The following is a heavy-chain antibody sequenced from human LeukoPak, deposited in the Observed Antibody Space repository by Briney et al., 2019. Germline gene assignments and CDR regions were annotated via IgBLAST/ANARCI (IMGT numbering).Heavy chain of an antibody. CDR3: ARKKMAAAGKGAFDY. Sequence: PGRSLRLSCAASGFTFNIYSMYWVRQAPGKGLEWVASMSSDASSEYYADSVKGRFTISRDNSKNMLYLQINSLRAEDTAVYHCARKKMAAAGKGAFDYWGQGTLVPVSS. CDR1: GFTFNIYS. D-gene: IGHD6-13*01. J-gene: IGHJ4*02. CDR2: MSSDASSE. V-gene: IGHV3-30*04.